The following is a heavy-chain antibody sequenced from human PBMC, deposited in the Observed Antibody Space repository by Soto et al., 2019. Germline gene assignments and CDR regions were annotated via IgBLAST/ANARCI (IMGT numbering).Heavy chain of an antibody. V-gene: IGHV5-51*01. Sequence: SYKGRVYIYNSYWVASVRPMPEKGLEWMGIINQPTSDTRYSPSFQGQVTVSADKSISTAYLQWSSLKASDSAMYYGVRVYNGVCPVWGQGTTVTVSS. CDR1: VYIYNSYW. CDR2: INQPTSDT. D-gene: IGHD2-8*01. J-gene: IGHJ6*02. CDR3: VRVYNGVCPV.